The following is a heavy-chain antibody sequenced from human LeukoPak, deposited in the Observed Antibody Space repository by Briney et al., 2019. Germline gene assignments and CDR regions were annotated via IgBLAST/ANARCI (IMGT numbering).Heavy chain of an antibody. Sequence: GGSLRLSCAASGFTFSDYWMSWVRQAPGQGLEWVAKINQGGREQHFVDSVKGRFTISRDNAKNSLFLQMDSLRAEDTAVYYCTGGALDYWGQGALVTVSS. J-gene: IGHJ4*02. CDR2: INQGGREQ. CDR1: GFTFSDYW. V-gene: IGHV3-7*04. CDR3: TGGALDY.